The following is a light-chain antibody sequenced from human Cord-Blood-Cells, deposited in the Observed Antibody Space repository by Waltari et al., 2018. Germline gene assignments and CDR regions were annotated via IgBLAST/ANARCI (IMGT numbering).Light chain of an antibody. CDR1: SGINVGTYR. J-gene: IGLJ3*02. V-gene: IGLV5-45*02. CDR2: YKSDSDK. CDR3: MIWHSSAWV. Sequence: QAVLTQPSSLSASPGASASLTCTLRSGINVGTYRIYWYQQKPGSPPQYLLRYKSDSDKHQGSGVPSRCSGSKDASANAGILLISGLQSEDEADYYCMIWHSSAWVFGGGTKLTVL.